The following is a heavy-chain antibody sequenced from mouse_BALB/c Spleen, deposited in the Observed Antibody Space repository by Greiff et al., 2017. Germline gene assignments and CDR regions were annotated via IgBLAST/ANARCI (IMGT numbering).Heavy chain of an antibody. D-gene: IGHD1-1*01. Sequence: EVQLHQSGAELVKPGASVKLSCTASGFNIKDTYMHWVKQRPEQGLEWIGRIDPANGNTKYDPKFQGKATITADTSSNTAYLQLSSLTSEDTAVYYCARDYYGSFYFDYWGQGTTLTVSS. CDR1: GFNIKDTY. J-gene: IGHJ2*01. CDR3: ARDYYGSFYFDY. CDR2: IDPANGNT. V-gene: IGHV14-3*02.